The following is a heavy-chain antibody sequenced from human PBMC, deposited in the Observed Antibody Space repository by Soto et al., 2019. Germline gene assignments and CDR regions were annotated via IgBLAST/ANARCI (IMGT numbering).Heavy chain of an antibody. J-gene: IGHJ5*02. CDR2: FDPEDGET. D-gene: IGHD3-16*02. Sequence: PRPPVKVSCKVSGYTLTELSMHWVRQAPGKGLEWMGGFDPEDGETIYAQKFQGRVTMTEDTSTDTAYMELSSLRSEDTAVYYCAPQSYNWFDPWGQGTLVTVSS. V-gene: IGHV1-24*01. CDR3: APQSYNWFDP. CDR1: GYTLTELS.